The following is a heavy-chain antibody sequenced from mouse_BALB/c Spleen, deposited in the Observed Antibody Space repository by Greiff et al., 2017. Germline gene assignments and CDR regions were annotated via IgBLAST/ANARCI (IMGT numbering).Heavy chain of an antibody. Sequence: QVQLKESGAELARPGASVKLSCKASGYTFTSYWMQWVQQRPGQGLEWIGAIYPGDGDTRYTQKFKGKATLTADKSSSTAYMQLSSLASEDSAVYYCASLGGDYEVAWFAYWGKGTLVTVSA. D-gene: IGHD2-13*01. J-gene: IGHJ3*01. CDR3: ASLGGDYEVAWFAY. CDR1: GYTFTSYW. V-gene: IGHV1-87*01. CDR2: IYPGDGDT.